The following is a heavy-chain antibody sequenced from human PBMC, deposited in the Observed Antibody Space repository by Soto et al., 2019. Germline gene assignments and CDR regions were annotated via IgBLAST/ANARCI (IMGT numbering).Heavy chain of an antibody. Sequence: SETLSLTCAVSGGSISSSNWWSWVRQPPGKGLEWIGEIYHSGSTNYNPSLKSRATISVDKSKNQFSLKLNSVTAADTAVYYCARVAVAGTRVDYWGQGTLVTGSS. V-gene: IGHV4-4*02. J-gene: IGHJ4*02. CDR2: IYHSGST. D-gene: IGHD6-19*01. CDR3: ARVAVAGTRVDY. CDR1: GGSISSSNW.